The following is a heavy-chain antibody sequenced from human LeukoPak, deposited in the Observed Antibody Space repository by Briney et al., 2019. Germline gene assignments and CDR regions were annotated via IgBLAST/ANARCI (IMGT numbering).Heavy chain of an antibody. CDR2: IYYSGRT. CDR1: GGSISSGDYY. J-gene: IGHJ4*02. CDR3: ARRIAVAGDFDY. Sequence: SETLSLTCTVSGGSISSGDYYWSWIRQPPGKGLEWIGYIYYSGRTYNPSLKSRVTISLDTSKNQFSLKLSSVTAADTAVHYCARRIAVAGDFDYWGQGSLVTVSS. D-gene: IGHD6-13*01. V-gene: IGHV4-30-4*01.